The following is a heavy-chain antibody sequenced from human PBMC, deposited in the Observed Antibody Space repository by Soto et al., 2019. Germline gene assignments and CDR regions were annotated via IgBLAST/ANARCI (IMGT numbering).Heavy chain of an antibody. CDR2: ISAYNGNT. CDR1: GYTFTIYG. V-gene: IGHV1-18*01. CDR3: AKDGLVPGAVGY. Sequence: QVQLVQSGAEVKKPGASVKVSCKASGYTFTIYGVSWVRQAPGQGLEWMGWISAYNGNTKYAKKFQGRVTMTTDTATSTAYMALRSLRADDTAVYYCAKDGLVPGAVGYWGQGTLVTVSS. J-gene: IGHJ4*02. D-gene: IGHD2-21*02.